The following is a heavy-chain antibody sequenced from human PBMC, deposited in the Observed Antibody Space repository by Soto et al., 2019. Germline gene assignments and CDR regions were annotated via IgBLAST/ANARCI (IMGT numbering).Heavy chain of an antibody. CDR1: GGSISSYY. CDR3: ARGGDSSGYYYYVYAY. Sequence: PSETLSLTCTVSGGSISSYYWSWIRQPPGKGLEWIGYIYYSGSTNYNPSLKSRVTISVDTSKNQFSLKLSSVTAADTAVYYCARGGDSSGYYYYVYAYWGQGTLVTVSS. V-gene: IGHV4-59*01. D-gene: IGHD3-22*01. J-gene: IGHJ4*02. CDR2: IYYSGST.